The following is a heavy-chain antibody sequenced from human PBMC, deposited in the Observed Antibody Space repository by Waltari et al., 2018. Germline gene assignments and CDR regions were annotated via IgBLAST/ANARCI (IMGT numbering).Heavy chain of an antibody. J-gene: IGHJ4*02. CDR3: VRDNWGTYDY. CDR2: IDRSRGGT. V-gene: IGHV1-2*06. D-gene: IGHD3-16*01. CDR1: GYNFAAYN. Sequence: QVQLVQSGAEVQKPGASVKVSCKASGYNFAAYNMHWVRQAPGQGLEWMGRIDRSRGGTTYGQKFQGRVTMTGDTSISTAYMELNRLTSDDTAMYSCVRDNWGTYDYWGQGSLVTVSS.